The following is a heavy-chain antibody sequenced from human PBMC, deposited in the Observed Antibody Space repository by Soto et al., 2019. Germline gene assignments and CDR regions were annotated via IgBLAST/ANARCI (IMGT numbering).Heavy chain of an antibody. D-gene: IGHD5-12*01. J-gene: IGHJ4*02. CDR2: IYHSGST. CDR3: ASSGHGYNYFPPLY. V-gene: IGHV4-38-2*01. CDR1: GYSISSGYY. Sequence: QVQLQESGPGLVKPSETLSLTCAVSGYSISSGYYWGWIRQPPGKGLEWIGSIYHSGSTYYNPSLKSRVTISVDTSKNQFSLKLSSVTAADTAVYYCASSGHGYNYFPPLYWGQGTLVTVSS.